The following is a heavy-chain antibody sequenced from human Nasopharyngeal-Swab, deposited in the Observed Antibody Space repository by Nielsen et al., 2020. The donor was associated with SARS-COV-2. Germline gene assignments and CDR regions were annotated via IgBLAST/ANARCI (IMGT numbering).Heavy chain of an antibody. Sequence: GESLKISCAVSGFTFTNYWMHWVRRTPGKGLVWVSRINIDGSRTGYADSVKGRFTISRDNAKSTLFLQMNSLRAEDTAVYYCARVLDYYDSSGYDTWDVFALWGQGTMVTVSS. CDR1: GFTFTNYW. CDR3: ARVLDYYDSSGYDTWDVFAL. CDR2: INIDGSRT. V-gene: IGHV3-74*01. D-gene: IGHD3-22*01. J-gene: IGHJ3*01.